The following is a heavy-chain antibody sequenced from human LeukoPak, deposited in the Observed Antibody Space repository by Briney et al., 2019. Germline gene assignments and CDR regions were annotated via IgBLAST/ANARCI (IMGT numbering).Heavy chain of an antibody. Sequence: ESLRLLCSASGFTFSSYSMKWVRQAPGKGLEGGSSISSSSSYIYYADSVKGRFTISRDNAKNSLYLQMNSVRAEDTAVYYCARDISGSYYYDSSGYPGSDAFDIWGQGTMVTVSS. CDR2: ISSSSSYI. CDR1: GFTFSSYS. D-gene: IGHD3-22*01. J-gene: IGHJ3*02. CDR3: ARDISGSYYYDSSGYPGSDAFDI. V-gene: IGHV3-21*01.